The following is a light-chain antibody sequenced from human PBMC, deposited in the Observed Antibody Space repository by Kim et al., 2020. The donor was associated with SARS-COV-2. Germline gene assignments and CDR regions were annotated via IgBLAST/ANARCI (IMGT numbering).Light chain of an antibody. J-gene: IGLJ2*01. CDR3: SAWDRSLNAAV. V-gene: IGLV10-54*04. CDR2: RDN. Sequence: TATIHCTGETNNVCNRGESWLQLPQGHPPKVLSYRDNNRPSGISDRFSASRSGNTASLTISGLQPEDEADYFCSAWDRSLNAAVFGGGTQLTVL. CDR1: TNNVCNRG.